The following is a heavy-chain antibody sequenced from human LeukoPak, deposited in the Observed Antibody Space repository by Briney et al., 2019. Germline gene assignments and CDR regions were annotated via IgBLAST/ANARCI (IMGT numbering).Heavy chain of an antibody. J-gene: IGHJ4*02. D-gene: IGHD3-10*01. V-gene: IGHV1-18*04. CDR3: ARDGYYGSGRDGRDFDY. Sequence: ASVKLSCKASGYTFTTYGISWGRQAPGQGLKGLGWISTYNGNTNYAQNLPGRVTMTTGTSTSTAYMELRSLRSDDTAVYYCARDGYYGSGRDGRDFDYWGQGTLVTVSS. CDR1: GYTFTTYG. CDR2: ISTYNGNT.